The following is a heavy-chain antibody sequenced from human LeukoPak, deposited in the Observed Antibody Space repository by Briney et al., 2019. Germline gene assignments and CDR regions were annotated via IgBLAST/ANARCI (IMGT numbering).Heavy chain of an antibody. D-gene: IGHD3-3*01. Sequence: SVKVSCKASGGTFSSYAISWVRQAPGQGLEWMGGIIPIFGAANYAQKFQGRVTITADKSTSTAYMELSSLRSEDTAVYYCARTYYDFWSGRYYYYYMDVWGKGTTVTVSS. CDR3: ARTYYDFWSGRYYYYYMDV. V-gene: IGHV1-69*06. CDR1: GGTFSSYA. CDR2: IIPIFGAA. J-gene: IGHJ6*03.